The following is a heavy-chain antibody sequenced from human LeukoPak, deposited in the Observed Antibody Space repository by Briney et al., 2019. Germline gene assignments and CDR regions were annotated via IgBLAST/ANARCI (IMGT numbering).Heavy chain of an antibody. Sequence: SETLSLTCTVSGGSISSYYWNWIRQPPGKGLEWIGYIYYSGSTNYNPSLKSRVTISVDTSKNQFSLKLSSVTAADTAVYYCARGVGWLQFKGFDPWGQGTLVTVSS. V-gene: IGHV4-59*01. D-gene: IGHD5-24*01. J-gene: IGHJ5*02. CDR3: ARGVGWLQFKGFDP. CDR2: IYYSGST. CDR1: GGSISSYY.